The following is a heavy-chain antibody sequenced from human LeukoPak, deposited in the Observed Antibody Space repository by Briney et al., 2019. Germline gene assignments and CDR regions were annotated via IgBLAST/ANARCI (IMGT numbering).Heavy chain of an antibody. D-gene: IGHD6-19*01. CDR3: ATPPGIAVAGTAGDY. V-gene: IGHV3-33*01. CDR2: IWYDGNNK. J-gene: IGHJ4*02. CDR1: GFTFSRYG. Sequence: GGSLRLSCAASGFTFSRYGMHWVRQAPGKGLEWVAVIWYDGNNKYYADSVQGRFTISRDNSKNTLDLQMNSLRAEDTAVYYCATPPGIAVAGTAGDYWGQGTLVTVSS.